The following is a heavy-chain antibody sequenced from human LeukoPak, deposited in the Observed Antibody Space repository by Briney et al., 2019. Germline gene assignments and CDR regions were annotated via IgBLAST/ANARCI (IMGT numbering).Heavy chain of an antibody. CDR2: IRHDGSIK. D-gene: IGHD4-17*01. CDR3: AKEEYGDRPFDY. J-gene: IGHJ4*02. V-gene: IGHV3-30*02. CDR1: GFIFSTYG. Sequence: PGGSLRLSCAASGFIFSTYGMYWVRQAPGKGLEWVAFIRHDGSIKNYADSVKGRSTISRDNSKNTQYLQMNSLRAEDTAVYYCAKEEYGDRPFDYWGQGTLVTVSS.